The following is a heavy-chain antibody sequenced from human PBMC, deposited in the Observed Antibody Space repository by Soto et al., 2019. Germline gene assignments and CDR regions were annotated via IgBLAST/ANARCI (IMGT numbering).Heavy chain of an antibody. CDR1: GFTFSNYA. J-gene: IGHJ5*02. CDR2: ISGPGGST. CDR3: ARDERIAVAGTDT. Sequence: EVQLLESGGGLVQPGGSLRLSCAASGFTFSNYAMTWVRQAAGKGLEWVSSISGPGGSTYYADSVQGRFTVSRDNSKNTMLLQRKSLRAEDTALYYCARDERIAVAGTDTWGQGILVTVTS. V-gene: IGHV3-23*01. D-gene: IGHD6-19*01.